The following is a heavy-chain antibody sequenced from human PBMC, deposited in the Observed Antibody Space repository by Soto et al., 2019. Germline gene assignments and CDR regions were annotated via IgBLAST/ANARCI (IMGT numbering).Heavy chain of an antibody. CDR3: ATGLGSTVFDP. D-gene: IGHD1-26*01. V-gene: IGHV1-69-2*01. J-gene: IGHJ5*02. CDR1: GYTFTDYY. Sequence: ASVKVSCKVSGYTFTDYYMHWVQQAPGKGLEWMGLVDPEDGETIYAEKFQGRVTITADTSTDTAYMELSSLRSEDTAVYYCATGLGSTVFDPWRQGTLVTVSS. CDR2: VDPEDGET.